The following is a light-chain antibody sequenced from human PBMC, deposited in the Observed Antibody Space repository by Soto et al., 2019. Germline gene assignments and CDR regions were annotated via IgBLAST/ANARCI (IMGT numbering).Light chain of an antibody. Sequence: DIQMTQSPSSLPASVGDRVTITCRASQSISTYVNWYQQKAGKAPKLLIYDVSTLESGVPSRFSGSGSGTEYTLTTSSLQPDDFATYYCQQYNSYSSTFGQGTRLEIK. CDR2: DVS. CDR1: QSISTY. J-gene: IGKJ5*01. CDR3: QQYNSYSST. V-gene: IGKV1-5*01.